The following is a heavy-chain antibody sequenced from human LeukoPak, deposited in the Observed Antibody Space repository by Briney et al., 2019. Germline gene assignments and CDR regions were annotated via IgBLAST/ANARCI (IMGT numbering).Heavy chain of an antibody. J-gene: IGHJ5*02. CDR3: ARDPFCSSTAGCYFEDWFDP. CDR1: GFTFDDYD. CDR2: ITSNGDKT. Sequence: SGGSLRLSCEASGFTFDDYDMSWVRQVPGKGLEWVSGITSNGDKTGYADPVKGRFAISRDNTKNSLYLQMSSLRAEDTALYYCARDPFCSSTAGCYFEDWFDPWGPGTLVTVSS. D-gene: IGHD2-2*01. V-gene: IGHV3-20*04.